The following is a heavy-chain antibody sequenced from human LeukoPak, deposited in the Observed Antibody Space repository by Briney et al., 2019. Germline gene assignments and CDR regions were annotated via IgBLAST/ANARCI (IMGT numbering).Heavy chain of an antibody. V-gene: IGHV1-2*06. CDR3: AREARERDGYNVFDY. D-gene: IGHD5-24*01. CDR2: INPNSGGT. J-gene: IGHJ4*02. CDR1: GYTFTGYY. Sequence: ASVKVSCKASGYTFTGYYMHWLRQAPGQGLEWMGRINPNSGGTNYAQKFQGRVTMTRDTSISTAYMELSRLRSDDTAVYYCAREARERDGYNVFDYWGQGTLVTVSS.